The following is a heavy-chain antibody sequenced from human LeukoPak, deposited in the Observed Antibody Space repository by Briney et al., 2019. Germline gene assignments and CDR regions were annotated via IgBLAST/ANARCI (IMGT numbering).Heavy chain of an antibody. CDR2: IYYSGDT. Sequence: TSETLSLTCTVSDGAIAGYPWSWIRQAPGKGLEWIGYIYYSGDTNYNPSLQSRVTVSVDTSKNQFSLKLTSVSAADTAVYYCVRGPYGSGISNWFDPWGQGTQVIVSS. V-gene: IGHV4-59*01. CDR3: VRGPYGSGISNWFDP. J-gene: IGHJ5*02. D-gene: IGHD3-10*01. CDR1: DGAIAGYP.